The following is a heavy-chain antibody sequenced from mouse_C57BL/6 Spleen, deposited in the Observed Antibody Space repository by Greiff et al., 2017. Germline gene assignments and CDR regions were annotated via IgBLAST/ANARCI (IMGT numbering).Heavy chain of an antibody. J-gene: IGHJ2*01. D-gene: IGHD2-4*01. V-gene: IGHV1-74*01. CDR2: IYPSDSDT. CDR3: AIRGGDYDDFDY. Sequence: QVQLQQPGAELVKPGASVKVSCKASGYTFTSYWMHWVKQRPGQGLEWIGRIYPSDSDTNYNQKFKGKATLTVDKSSSTAYMQLSSLTSEDSAVYYCAIRGGDYDDFDYWGQGTTLTVSS. CDR1: GYTFTSYW.